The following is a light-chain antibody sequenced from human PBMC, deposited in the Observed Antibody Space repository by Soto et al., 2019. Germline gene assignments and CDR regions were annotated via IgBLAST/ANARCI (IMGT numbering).Light chain of an antibody. J-gene: IGKJ2*01. CDR2: AAS. CDR1: RSISGY. CDR3: QQSYSTPYT. V-gene: IGKV1-39*01. Sequence: DIQMTQSPPSLSASVGDRVTITCRTSRSISGYVNWYQQKPGKGPNLLIYAASSLQSGVPSRFSGSGSGTDITLTINSLQPEDFATYYCQQSYSTPYTFGQGTKLEIK.